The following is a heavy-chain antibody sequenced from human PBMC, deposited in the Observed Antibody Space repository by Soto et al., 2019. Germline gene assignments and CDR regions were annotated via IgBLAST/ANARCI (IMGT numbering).Heavy chain of an antibody. V-gene: IGHV4-34*01. J-gene: IGHJ5*02. CDR1: GGSFSGYY. CDR2: INHSGST. Sequence: PSETLSLTCAVYGGSFSGYYWSWIRQPPGKGLEWIGEINHSGSTNYNPSLKSRVTISVDTSKNQFSLKLSSVTAADTAVYYCARAVLLWFGEFNNWFDPWGQGTLVTVSS. D-gene: IGHD3-10*01. CDR3: ARAVLLWFGEFNNWFDP.